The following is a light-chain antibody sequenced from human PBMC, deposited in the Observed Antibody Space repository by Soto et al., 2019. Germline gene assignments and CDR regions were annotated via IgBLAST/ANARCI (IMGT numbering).Light chain of an antibody. V-gene: IGLV1-44*01. J-gene: IGLJ1*01. CDR3: AAWDDSLNGHV. CDR1: SSNIGTSS. Sequence: QSVLTQPHSASGTPGQRVTISCSGSSSNIGTSSVHWFQQLPGTAPKLLISTTNQRPSGVPERFSGSKSGTSASLAISGLXXXXXADYYCAAWDDSLNGHVFGTGTKLTVL. CDR2: TTN.